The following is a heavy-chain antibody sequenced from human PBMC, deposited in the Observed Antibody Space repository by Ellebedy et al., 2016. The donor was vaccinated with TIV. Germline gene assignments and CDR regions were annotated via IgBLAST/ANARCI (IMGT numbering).Heavy chain of an antibody. CDR2: INPSGGGT. CDR1: GYTFTSYY. D-gene: IGHD2-2*01. CDR3: ARRRGYCTSTRCYGRFDP. V-gene: IGHV1-46*01. Sequence: ASVKVSCXASGYTFTSYYMHWVRQAPGQGLEWMGIINPSGGGTSYAQKFQGRVTMTRDTSTSTVYMELSSLRSEDTAVYYCARRRGYCTSTRCYGRFDPWGQGTLVTVSS. J-gene: IGHJ5*02.